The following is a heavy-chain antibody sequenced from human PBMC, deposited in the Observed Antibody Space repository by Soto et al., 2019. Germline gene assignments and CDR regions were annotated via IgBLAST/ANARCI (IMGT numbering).Heavy chain of an antibody. V-gene: IGHV3-66*01. CDR3: ARVGDIVLVPAGRWGWFDP. D-gene: IGHD2-2*01. J-gene: IGHJ5*02. Sequence: EVQLVESGGGLVQPGGSLRVSCAASGFTVSSNYMSWVRQAPGKGLEWVSVIHSGGNTDYADSVKGRFTISRDTSKHTLYLQMNSLRVEDTALYYCARVGDIVLVPAGRWGWFDPWGQGTLVTVSS. CDR2: IHSGGNT. CDR1: GFTVSSNY.